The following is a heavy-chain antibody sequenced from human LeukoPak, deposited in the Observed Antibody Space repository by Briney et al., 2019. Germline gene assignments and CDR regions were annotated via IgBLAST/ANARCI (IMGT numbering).Heavy chain of an antibody. J-gene: IGHJ5*02. CDR1: GGSISSYY. CDR3: ARHEEDYGDGGWFDP. Sequence: SETLSLTCTVSGGSISSYYWNWIRQPPGKGLEWIGYIYTSGSTNYNPSLKSRVTISVDTSKNQFSLKLSSVTAADTAVYYCARHEEDYGDGGWFDPWGQGTLVTVSS. V-gene: IGHV4-4*09. CDR2: IYTSGST. D-gene: IGHD4-17*01.